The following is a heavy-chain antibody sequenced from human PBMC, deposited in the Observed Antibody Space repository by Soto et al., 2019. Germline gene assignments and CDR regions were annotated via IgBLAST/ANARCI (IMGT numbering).Heavy chain of an antibody. D-gene: IGHD1-1*01. CDR3: ARRAETNGWNGFGADKYYFDF. J-gene: IGHJ4*02. CDR2: MNPSTGNS. V-gene: IGHV1-8*01. CDR1: GYTFTSYD. Sequence: ASVKVSCKASGYTFTSYDIYWVRQATRQGLEWMGWMNPSTGNSGYAQKFQGRVTMTSDTSISTAHMELSSRRSEDTAVYYCARRAETNGWNGFGADKYYFDFWGQGTLVTVSS.